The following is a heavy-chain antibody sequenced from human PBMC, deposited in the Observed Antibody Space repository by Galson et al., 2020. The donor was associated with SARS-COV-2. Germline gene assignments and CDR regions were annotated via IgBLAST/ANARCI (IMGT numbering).Heavy chain of an antibody. Sequence: GESLKISCAASGFSVSSHYMSWVRQAPGKGLEWVALLYTGGTTSYTASVRGRFTVSRDNSKNTLYLQMNSLRAEDTAVYYCARDPYSGDWTNYYYYALDVWGQGTTVTVSS. CDR3: ARDPYSGDWTNYYYYALDV. V-gene: IGHV3-53*01. CDR1: GFSVSSHY. CDR2: LYTGGTT. D-gene: IGHD6-19*01. J-gene: IGHJ6*02.